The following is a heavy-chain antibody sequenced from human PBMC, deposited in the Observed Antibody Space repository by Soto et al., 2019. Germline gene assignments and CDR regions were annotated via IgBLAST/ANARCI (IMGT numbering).Heavy chain of an antibody. CDR3: ARGFSGYCSGGSCSSFDY. D-gene: IGHD2-15*01. CDR1: GDSISSTHW. CDR2: IFHSGIT. V-gene: IGHV4-4*02. J-gene: IGHJ4*02. Sequence: SETLCLTCAVAGDSISSTHWWTWVRPPPGKGLEYIGQIFHSGITNYNPSLESRVTISLDKSKSQFSLELNSVTGADTAIYYCARGFSGYCSGGSCSSFDYWGQGTLVTVSS.